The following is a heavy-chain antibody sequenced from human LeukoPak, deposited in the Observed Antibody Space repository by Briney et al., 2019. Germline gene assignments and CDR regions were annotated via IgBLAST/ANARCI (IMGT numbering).Heavy chain of an antibody. Sequence: GGSLRLSCAASGFTFNSYAMSWVRPAPGKGLEWVSGIRGSGGNTYYADSVKGRFTISRDNSRNTLYLQMNSLTAEDTAVYYCAKSRGYSNTSPFDYWGQGTLVAVSS. CDR3: AKSRGYSNTSPFDY. D-gene: IGHD6-13*01. CDR1: GFTFNSYA. CDR2: IRGSGGNT. J-gene: IGHJ4*02. V-gene: IGHV3-23*01.